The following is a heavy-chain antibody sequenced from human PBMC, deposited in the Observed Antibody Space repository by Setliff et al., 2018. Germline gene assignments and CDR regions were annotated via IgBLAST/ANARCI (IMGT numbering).Heavy chain of an antibody. CDR3: ARDQFRNSGGLYS. J-gene: IGHJ5*02. CDR1: GFSFNTYG. D-gene: IGHD1-7*01. Sequence: SLRLSCAASGFSFNTYGMHWVRQAPGEGLEWVAFVQFDGSNKYYADSVLGRFTISRDDSKNSVFLQMTGLKTDDTAMYYCARDQFRNSGGLYSWGQGTLVTVSS. V-gene: IGHV3-30*03. CDR2: VQFDGSNK.